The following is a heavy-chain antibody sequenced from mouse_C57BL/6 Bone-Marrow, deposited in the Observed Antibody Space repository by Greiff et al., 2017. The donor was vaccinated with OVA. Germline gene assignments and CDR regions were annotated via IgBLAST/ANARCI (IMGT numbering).Heavy chain of an antibody. CDR2: ISYSGST. CDR3: AREQRCYYFDY. CDR1: GYSITSGYD. Sequence: EVKLMESGPGMVKPSQSLSLTCTVTGYSITSGYDWHWIRHFPGNKLEWMGYISYSGSTNYNPSLKSRISITHDTSKNHFFLTLNSVTTEDTATYYCAREQRCYYFDYWGQGTALTVSA. V-gene: IGHV3-1*01. D-gene: IGHD1-1*01. J-gene: IGHJ2*01.